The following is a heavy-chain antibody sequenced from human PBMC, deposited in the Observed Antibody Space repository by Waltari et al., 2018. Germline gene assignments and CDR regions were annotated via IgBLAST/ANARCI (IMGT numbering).Heavy chain of an antibody. CDR1: GYTFIDHY. J-gene: IGHJ5*01. D-gene: IGHD1-1*01. Sequence: QVQLVQAGGDVREPGASVKVSCKAFGYTFIDHYMHWVRQAPGQGIEWMGWINPKSGGTLYAQNFQGRVTMTRDTSINTVYMDLSRLTFHDTAVYFCARGTGTSWFDSWGQGTLVTVSS. CDR2: INPKSGGT. V-gene: IGHV1-2*02. CDR3: ARGTGTSWFDS.